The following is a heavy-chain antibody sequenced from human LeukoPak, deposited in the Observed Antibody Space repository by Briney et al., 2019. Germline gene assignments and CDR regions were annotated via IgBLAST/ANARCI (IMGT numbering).Heavy chain of an antibody. CDR2: IKQDGSEK. J-gene: IGHJ4*02. CDR1: GFTFSDYY. CDR3: ARGIILSDY. D-gene: IGHD2/OR15-2a*01. Sequence: PGGSLRLSCAASGFTFSDYYMSWVRQAPGKGLEWVANIKQDGSEKYYVDSVKGRFTISRDNAKNSLYLQMNSLRAEDTAVYYCARGIILSDYWGQGTLVTVSS. V-gene: IGHV3-7*01.